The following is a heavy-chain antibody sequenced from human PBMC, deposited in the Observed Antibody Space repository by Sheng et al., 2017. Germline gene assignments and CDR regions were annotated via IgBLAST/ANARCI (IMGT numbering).Heavy chain of an antibody. Sequence: QVQLQQWGAGLLKPSETLSLTCAVYGGSFSGYYWSWIRQPPGKGLEWIGEINHSGSTNYNPSLKSRVTISVDTSKNQFSLKLSSVTAADTAVYYCARGRGYCSGGSCYFRFDPWGQGTLVTVSS. CDR1: GGSFSGYY. V-gene: IGHV4-34*01. CDR3: ARGRGYCSGGSCYFRFDP. J-gene: IGHJ5*02. D-gene: IGHD2-15*01. CDR2: INHSGST.